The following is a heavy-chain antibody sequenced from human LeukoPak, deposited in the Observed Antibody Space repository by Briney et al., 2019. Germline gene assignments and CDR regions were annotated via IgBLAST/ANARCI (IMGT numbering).Heavy chain of an antibody. V-gene: IGHV4-38-2*01. Sequence: SETLSLTCAVSGYSISSGYYWGWIRQPPGKGLEWIGSIYYSGSTYYNPSLKSRVTISVDTSKNQFSLKLSSVTAADTAVYYCARGEGWFDPWGQGTLVTVSS. CDR1: GYSISSGYY. J-gene: IGHJ5*02. CDR2: IYYSGST. CDR3: ARGEGWFDP.